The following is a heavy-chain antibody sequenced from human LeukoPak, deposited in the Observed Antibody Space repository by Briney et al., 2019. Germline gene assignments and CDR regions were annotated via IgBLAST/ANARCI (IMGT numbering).Heavy chain of an antibody. Sequence: GGSLRLSCAASGFTFSSYAMHWVRQAPGKGLEWVAVISYDGSNKYYADSVKGRFTISRDNSKNTLYLQMNSLRAEDTAVYYCAREAIANYYGSGSYSYYGMDVWGKGTTVTVSS. J-gene: IGHJ6*04. CDR1: GFTFSSYA. D-gene: IGHD3-10*01. CDR3: AREAIANYYGSGSYSYYGMDV. CDR2: ISYDGSNK. V-gene: IGHV3-30*04.